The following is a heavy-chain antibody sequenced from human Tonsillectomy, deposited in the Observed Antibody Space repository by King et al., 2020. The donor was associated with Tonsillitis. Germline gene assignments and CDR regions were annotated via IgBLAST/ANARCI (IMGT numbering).Heavy chain of an antibody. J-gene: IGHJ6*02. Sequence: VQLVESGGGVVQPGGSLRLSCAASGFTFSNYGMHWVRQPPGKGLAWVTYIRYDETKKYYADSVKGRFTISRDNSKNTLYLQMNSLRAEDTAVYYCAKVVGLWFGELPYGMDVWGQGTTVTVSS. CDR2: IRYDETKK. V-gene: IGHV3-30*02. D-gene: IGHD3-10*01. CDR1: GFTFSNYG. CDR3: AKVVGLWFGELPYGMDV.